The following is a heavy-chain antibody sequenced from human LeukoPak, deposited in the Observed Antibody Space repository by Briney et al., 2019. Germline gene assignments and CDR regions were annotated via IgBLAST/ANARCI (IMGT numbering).Heavy chain of an antibody. CDR2: SRNRAKSYTT. CDR1: GFTFSDHY. V-gene: IGHV3-72*01. Sequence: GRSLRLSCAASGFTFSDHYMDWVRQAPGKGLEWVGRSRNRAKSYTTDYAESVRGRLTISRDDSQNALYLQMRCLSTEDTAVYHCVRVAHTSDLRFDYWGQGTLVTVSS. CDR3: VRVAHTSDLRFDY. D-gene: IGHD2-21*02. J-gene: IGHJ4*02.